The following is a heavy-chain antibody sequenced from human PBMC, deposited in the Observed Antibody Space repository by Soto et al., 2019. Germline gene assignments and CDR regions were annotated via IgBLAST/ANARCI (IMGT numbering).Heavy chain of an antibody. CDR1: GYTFTSYG. V-gene: IGHV1-18*01. D-gene: IGHD1-1*01. J-gene: IGHJ4*02. CDR2: ISADNGNT. Sequence: ASVKVSCKASGYTFTSYGISWVRQAPGQGLEWMGWISADNGNTIYAQKLQGRVTMTTDTSTSTAYMELRSLRSDDTAVYSCARDRGNWIPFDYWGQGTLVTVSS. CDR3: ARDRGNWIPFDY.